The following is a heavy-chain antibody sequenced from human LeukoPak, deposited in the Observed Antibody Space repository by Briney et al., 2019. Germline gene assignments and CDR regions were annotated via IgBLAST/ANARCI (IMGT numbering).Heavy chain of an antibody. V-gene: IGHV6-1*01. CDR3: ARGFALDF. J-gene: IGHJ3*01. CDR1: GDTVSSNSAA. CDR2: TYYRSKWYY. Sequence: SQTLSLTCDISGDTVSSNSAAWNWIRQSPSRGLEWLGRTYYRSKWYYDYAVAVKSRITISPDTSKNQFSLQLNSVTADDTAVYYCARGFALDFWGQGTMVTVSS.